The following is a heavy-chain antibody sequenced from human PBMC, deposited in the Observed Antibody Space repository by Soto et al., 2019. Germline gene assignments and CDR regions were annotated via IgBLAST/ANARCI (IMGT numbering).Heavy chain of an antibody. CDR1: GGSFSGYY. V-gene: IGHV4-34*01. CDR2: INHSGST. J-gene: IGHJ4*02. CDR3: ARGYPYYDFWSGYPTIYFDY. Sequence: SETLSLTCAVYGGSFSGYYWSWIRQPPGKGLEWIGEINHSGSTNYNPSLKSRVTISVDTSKNQFSLKLSSVTAADTAVYYCARGYPYYDFWSGYPTIYFDYWGQGTLVTVSS. D-gene: IGHD3-3*01.